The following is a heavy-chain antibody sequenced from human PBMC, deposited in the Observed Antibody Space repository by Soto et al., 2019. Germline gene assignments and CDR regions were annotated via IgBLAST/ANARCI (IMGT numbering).Heavy chain of an antibody. V-gene: IGHV4-4*07. Sequence: QVQLQESGPGLVKPSETLPLTCTVSGDSIRSYYWSWIRQSAGKGLEWIGRIYTSGSTNYNPSLRSRVTMSVDTSKNHFSLKLSSLTAADTAVYYCARASVWYSSSFGYYFDYWGQGTLVTVSS. J-gene: IGHJ4*02. CDR2: IYTSGST. CDR3: ARASVWYSSSFGYYFDY. CDR1: GDSIRSYY. D-gene: IGHD6-6*01.